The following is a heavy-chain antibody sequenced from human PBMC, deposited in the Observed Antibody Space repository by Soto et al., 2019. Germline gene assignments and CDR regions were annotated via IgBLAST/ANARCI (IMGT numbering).Heavy chain of an antibody. CDR1: GGTFSSYA. CDR3: ARADYGDYVFHGMDV. CDR2: IIPIFGTA. D-gene: IGHD4-17*01. J-gene: IGHJ6*02. V-gene: IGHV1-69*01. Sequence: QVQLVQSGAEVKKPGSSVKVSCKASGGTFSSYAISWVRQAPGQGLEWMGGIIPIFGTANYAQKFQVRVKITADEYTSTANMELSSLSLEDAAVYYCARADYGDYVFHGMDVWGQGTTVTVSS.